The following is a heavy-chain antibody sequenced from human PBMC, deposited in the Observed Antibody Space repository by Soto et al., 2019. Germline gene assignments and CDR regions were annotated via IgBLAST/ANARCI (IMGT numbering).Heavy chain of an antibody. CDR3: AKPLGLLRRAMAQGSDY. Sequence: GGSLRLSCAASGFTFSSYGMNWVRQAPGKGLEWVAVVSYDEITKYYADSVKGRFTISRDNSKNTVYLQMNSLRPEDTAVYYCAKPLGLLRRAMAQGSDYWGQGTLVTVSS. CDR2: VSYDEITK. D-gene: IGHD5-18*01. J-gene: IGHJ4*02. CDR1: GFTFSSYG. V-gene: IGHV3-30*18.